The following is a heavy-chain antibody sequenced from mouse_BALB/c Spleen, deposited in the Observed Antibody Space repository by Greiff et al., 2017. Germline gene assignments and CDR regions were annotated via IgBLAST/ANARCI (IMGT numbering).Heavy chain of an antibody. Sequence: QLQQSGAELVRPGASVTLSCKASGYTFTDYEMHWVKQTPVHGLEWIGAIDPETGGTAYNQKFKGKATLTADKSSSTAYMELRSLTSEDSAVYYCTTMDYWGQGTSVTVSS. CDR3: TTMDY. V-gene: IGHV1-15*01. CDR2: IDPETGGT. J-gene: IGHJ4*01. CDR1: GYTFTDYE.